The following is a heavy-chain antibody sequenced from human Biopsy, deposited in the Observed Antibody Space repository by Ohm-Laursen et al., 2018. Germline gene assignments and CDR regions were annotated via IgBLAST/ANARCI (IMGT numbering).Heavy chain of an antibody. D-gene: IGHD4-23*01. Sequence: SLRLSCAAAGFTFSNHWMSWVRQAPGKGLERVANIRQEGSEKKSVDSVQGRFTISRDNAENSLYLQMNSLRGEDTAVYYCARTDGGNFGFFDFWGQGTLVTVSS. V-gene: IGHV3-7*01. J-gene: IGHJ4*02. CDR3: ARTDGGNFGFFDF. CDR1: GFTFSNHW. CDR2: IRQEGSEK.